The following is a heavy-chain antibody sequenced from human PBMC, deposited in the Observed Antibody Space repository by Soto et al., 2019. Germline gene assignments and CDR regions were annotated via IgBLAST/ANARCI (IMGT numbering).Heavy chain of an antibody. CDR1: GGSISSYY. Sequence: SETLSLTCTVSGGSISSYYWSWIRQPPGKGLEWIGYIYYSGSTNYNPSLKSRVTTSVDKSKNQFSLNLISVTAADTAIYYCARGYAFDIWGQGTMVTVSS. V-gene: IGHV4-59*12. CDR3: ARGYAFDI. CDR2: IYYSGST. J-gene: IGHJ3*02.